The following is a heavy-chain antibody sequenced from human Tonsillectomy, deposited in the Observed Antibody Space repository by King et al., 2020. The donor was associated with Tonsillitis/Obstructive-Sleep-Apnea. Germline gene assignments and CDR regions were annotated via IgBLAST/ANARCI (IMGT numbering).Heavy chain of an antibody. V-gene: IGHV4-31*03. CDR2: IYYSGTT. CDR3: ARGDDYDNYLDY. Sequence: LQLQESGPGLVKPSHTLSLTCTVSGDSIGTGGYYWSWIRQHPGKGLEWIGYIYYSGTTYYSPSLKSRVTISVDTSKNQFSLKLNSVTAADTAIYFCARGDDYDNYLDYWGQGTLVTVSS. CDR1: GDSIGTGGYY. D-gene: IGHD4-17*01. J-gene: IGHJ4*02.